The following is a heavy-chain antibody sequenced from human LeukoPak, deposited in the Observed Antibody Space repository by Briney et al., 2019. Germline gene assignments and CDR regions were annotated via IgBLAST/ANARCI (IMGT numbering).Heavy chain of an antibody. CDR1: GFSLSDSS. Sequence: GGSLRLSCVVSGFSLSDSSLNWVRQAPGKGPEWISYISSSSSTIFYADSVKGRFTISRDNAKNSLYLQMNSLRAEDTAVYYCARDRAPSRGYCSGGSCYSNRAFGIWGQGTMVTVSS. V-gene: IGHV3-48*01. CDR3: ARDRAPSRGYCSGGSCYSNRAFGI. D-gene: IGHD2-15*01. J-gene: IGHJ3*02. CDR2: ISSSSSTI.